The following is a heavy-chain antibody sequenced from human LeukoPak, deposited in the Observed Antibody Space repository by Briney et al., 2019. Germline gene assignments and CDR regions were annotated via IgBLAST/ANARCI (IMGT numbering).Heavy chain of an antibody. Sequence: SETLSLTCTVSGGSISSSSYYWGWIRQPPGKGLEWIGSIYYSGSTYYNPSLKSRVTISVDTSKNQFSLKLSSVTAADTAVYYCARLAVDGYNYYYYYYYMDVWGKGTTVTVSS. V-gene: IGHV4-39*01. CDR1: GGSISSSSYY. CDR3: ARLAVDGYNYYYYYYYMDV. CDR2: IYYSGST. J-gene: IGHJ6*03. D-gene: IGHD5-24*01.